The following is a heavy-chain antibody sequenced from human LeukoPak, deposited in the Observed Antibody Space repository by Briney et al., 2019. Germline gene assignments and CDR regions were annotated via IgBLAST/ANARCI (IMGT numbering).Heavy chain of an antibody. CDR3: ARRSSGYYGSGSLSVDY. V-gene: IGHV5-10-1*01. CDR1: GYSFTSYW. J-gene: IGHJ4*02. D-gene: IGHD3-10*01. Sequence: GESLKISCKGSGYSFTSYWISWVRQMPGKGLEWMGRIDPSDSYTNYSPSFQGHVTISADKSISTAYLQWSSLKASDTAMYYCARRSSGYYGSGSLSVDYWGQGTLVTVSS. CDR2: IDPSDSYT.